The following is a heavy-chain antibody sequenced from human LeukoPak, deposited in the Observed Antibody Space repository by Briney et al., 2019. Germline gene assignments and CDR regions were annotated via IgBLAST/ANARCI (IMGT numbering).Heavy chain of an antibody. D-gene: IGHD1-1*01. J-gene: IGHJ6*03. CDR2: INHSGST. CDR3: ARAGTRSFYYCYCYLDG. CDR1: GGSLSGYY. Sequence: PPQTLSLTCAVCGGSLSGYYWSWIRQPPGKGLEWIGEINHSGSTNYNPSLKSRVTISVETPKNQFSLELSSVTAADTAVYYCARAGTRSFYYCYCYLDGWGKGTTVSVSS. V-gene: IGHV4-34*01.